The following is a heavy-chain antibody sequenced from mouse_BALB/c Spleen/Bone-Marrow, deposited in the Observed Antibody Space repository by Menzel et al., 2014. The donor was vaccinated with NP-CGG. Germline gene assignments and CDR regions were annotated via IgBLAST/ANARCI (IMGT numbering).Heavy chain of an antibody. CDR3: AREGGYYYGSSPYFDV. J-gene: IGHJ1*01. CDR1: GYSFTGYF. CDR2: INPYNGDT. D-gene: IGHD1-1*01. V-gene: IGHV1-20*02. Sequence: VQLKESGPEPVKPGASVKVSCKASGYSFTGYFMNWVMQSHGKSLEWIGRINPYNGDTFYNQKFKGKATLTVDKSSSTAHMELRSLASEDSAVYYCAREGGYYYGSSPYFDVWGAGTTVTVSS.